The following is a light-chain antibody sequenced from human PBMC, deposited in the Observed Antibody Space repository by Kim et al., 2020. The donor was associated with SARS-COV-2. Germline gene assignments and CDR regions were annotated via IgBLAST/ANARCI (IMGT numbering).Light chain of an antibody. CDR1: QTINSW. J-gene: IGKJ4*01. CDR2: TAS. V-gene: IGKV1-5*03. CDR3: QHYNGYPLT. Sequence: ASVADRVPMTRRASQTINSWLAWYQQKPGQPPTLLFCTASTLQNGVPSRFSRSKSGTEFTLTLSSLQPDDFATYYCQHYNGYPLTFGGGTKVDIK.